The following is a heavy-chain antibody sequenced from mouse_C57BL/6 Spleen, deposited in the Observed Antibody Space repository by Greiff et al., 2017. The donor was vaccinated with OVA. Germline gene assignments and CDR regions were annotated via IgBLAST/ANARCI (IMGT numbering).Heavy chain of an antibody. V-gene: IGHV1-64*01. CDR1: GYTFTSYW. CDR3: ARVYDGYYSYYFGY. CDR2: IHPNSGST. J-gene: IGHJ2*01. D-gene: IGHD2-3*01. Sequence: QVQLQQPGAELVKPGASVKLSCKASGYTFTSYWMHWVKQRPGQGLEWIGMIHPNSGSTNYNAKFKSKSTLTVDKSSSTAYMQLSSLTSEDSAVYYCARVYDGYYSYYFGYWGKSTTLTVSS.